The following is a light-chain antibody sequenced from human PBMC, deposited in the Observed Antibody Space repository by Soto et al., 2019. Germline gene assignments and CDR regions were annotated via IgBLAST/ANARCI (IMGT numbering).Light chain of an antibody. CDR1: SSNIGSNY. J-gene: IGLJ1*01. CDR2: SNY. V-gene: IGLV1-47*02. Sequence: QSALTQSPSASGTPGQRVTISCSGSSSNIGSNYVHWYQQVSGTAPKLLIYSNYLRPSGVPDRISGSKSGTSASLAISGLRSEDEADYYCAAWDDSLSGYVFGTGTKVTVL. CDR3: AAWDDSLSGYV.